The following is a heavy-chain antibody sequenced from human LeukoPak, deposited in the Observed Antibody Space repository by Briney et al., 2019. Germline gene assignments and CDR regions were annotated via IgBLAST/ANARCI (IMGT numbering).Heavy chain of an antibody. V-gene: IGHV1-69*06. J-gene: IGHJ5*02. CDR1: GYTFTSYG. CDR3: AREVSGYSSGWNWFDP. CDR2: IIPIFGTA. Sequence: SVKVSCKASGYTFTSYGISWVRQAPGQGLEWMGGIIPIFGTANYAQKFQGRVTITADKSTSTAYMELSSLRSEDTAVYYCAREVSGYSSGWNWFDPWGQGTLVTVSS. D-gene: IGHD6-25*01.